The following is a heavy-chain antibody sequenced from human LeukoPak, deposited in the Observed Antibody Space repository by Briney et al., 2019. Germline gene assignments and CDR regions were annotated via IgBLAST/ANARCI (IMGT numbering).Heavy chain of an antibody. CDR3: ARGYCSGGGCYSVENWFDP. CDR1: GYTFTGYY. CDR2: INPNSGGT. J-gene: IGHJ5*02. V-gene: IGHV1-2*06. Sequence: ASVKVSCKASGYTFTGYYIFWVRQAPGQGLKWMGRINPNSGGTQYAQEFQGRVTMTRDTSISTAYMELSRLRSHDTAVYYCARGYCSGGGCYSVENWFDPWGQGTLVTVSS. D-gene: IGHD2-15*01.